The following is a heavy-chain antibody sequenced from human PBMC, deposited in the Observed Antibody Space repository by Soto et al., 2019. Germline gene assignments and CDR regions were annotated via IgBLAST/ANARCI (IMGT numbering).Heavy chain of an antibody. CDR3: ARGDLGYYYYYGMDV. CDR2: IYHSGST. J-gene: IGHJ6*02. D-gene: IGHD3-3*01. Sequence: QLQLQESGSGLVKPSQTLSLTCAVSGGSISSGGYSWSWIRQPPGKGLEWIGYIYHSGSTYYNPSLKSRVTISVDRSKNQFSLKLSSVTAADTAVYYCARGDLGYYYYYGMDVWGQGTTVTVSS. CDR1: GGSISSGGYS. V-gene: IGHV4-30-2*01.